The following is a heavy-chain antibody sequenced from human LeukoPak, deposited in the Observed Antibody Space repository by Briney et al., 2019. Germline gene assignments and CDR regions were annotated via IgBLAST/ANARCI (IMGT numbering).Heavy chain of an antibody. Sequence: PGGSLRLSCAASGFTFSSYAMSWVRQAPGKGLEWVSSISGIGGSTYYADSVKGRFTISRDNSKNTLYLQMNSLRPEDTAVYYCAKDRRDYGGNIDYWGQGTLVTISS. CDR3: AKDRRDYGGNIDY. J-gene: IGHJ4*02. D-gene: IGHD4-23*01. CDR1: GFTFSSYA. CDR2: ISGIGGST. V-gene: IGHV3-23*01.